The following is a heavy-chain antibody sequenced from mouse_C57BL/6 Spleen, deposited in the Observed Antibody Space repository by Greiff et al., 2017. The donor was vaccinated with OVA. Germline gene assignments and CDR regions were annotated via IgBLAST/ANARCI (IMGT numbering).Heavy chain of an antibody. D-gene: IGHD1-1*01. J-gene: IGHJ4*01. CDR1: GYTFTSYW. CDR2: IDPSDSET. CDR3: ARSSITTVVATPYAMDY. Sequence: QVQLQQPGAELVRPGSSVKLSCKASGYTFTSYWMHWVKQRPIQGLEWIGNIDPSDSETHYNQKFKDKATLTVDKSSSTAYLKLSSLTSEDSAVYYCARSSITTVVATPYAMDYWGQGTSVTVSS. V-gene: IGHV1-52*01.